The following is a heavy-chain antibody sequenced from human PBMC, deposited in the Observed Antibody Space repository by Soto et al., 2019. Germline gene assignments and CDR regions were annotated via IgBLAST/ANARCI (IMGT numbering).Heavy chain of an antibody. CDR1: GSTFSSYA. J-gene: IGHJ4*02. CDR2: ISKGGSNL. V-gene: IGHV3-30-3*01. D-gene: IGHD6-19*01. CDR3: AREVEYTSAFGISSSFDY. Sequence: VQLLESGGGSVQPGGSLRLSCAAPGSTFSSYAIHWVRQAPGKGLEWVTVISKGGSNLYFADSVKGRFTISRDNSKNTLYLQMNSLRSEDTAVYYCAREVEYTSAFGISSSFDYWGQGTLVTVSS.